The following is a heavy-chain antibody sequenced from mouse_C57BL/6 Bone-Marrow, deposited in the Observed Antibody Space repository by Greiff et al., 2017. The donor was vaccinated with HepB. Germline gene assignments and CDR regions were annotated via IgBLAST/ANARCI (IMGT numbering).Heavy chain of an antibody. V-gene: IGHV2-5*01. Sequence: QVQLQESGPGLVQPSQSLSITCTVSGFSLTSYGVHWVRQSPGKGLEWLGVIWRGGSTDYNAAFMSRLSITKDNSKGQVFSKMNSLQADDTAIYDCATMISWFAYWGQGTLVTVSA. CDR3: ATMISWFAY. CDR1: GFSLTSYG. CDR2: IWRGGST. J-gene: IGHJ3*01. D-gene: IGHD2-4*01.